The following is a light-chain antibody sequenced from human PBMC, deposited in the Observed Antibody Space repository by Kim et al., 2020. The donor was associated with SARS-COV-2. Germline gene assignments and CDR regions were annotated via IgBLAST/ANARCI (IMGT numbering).Light chain of an antibody. J-gene: IGLJ1*01. Sequence: VSPGQTASFTCSGDKLGDKYACWYQQKPGQSPVLVIYQDSKRPSGIPERFSGSNSGNTATLTISGTQAMDEADYYCQAWDRSTYVFGTGTKVTVL. V-gene: IGLV3-1*01. CDR3: QAWDRSTYV. CDR1: KLGDKY. CDR2: QDS.